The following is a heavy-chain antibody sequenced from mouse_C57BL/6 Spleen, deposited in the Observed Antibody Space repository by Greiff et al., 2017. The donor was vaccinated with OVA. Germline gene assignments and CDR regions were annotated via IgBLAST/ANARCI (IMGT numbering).Heavy chain of an antibody. CDR2: INPSSGYT. J-gene: IGHJ2*01. V-gene: IGHV1-7*01. Sequence: QVQLQQSGAELAKPGASVKLSCKASGYTFTTYWIHWVKQRPGQGLEWIGYINPSSGYTEYNQKFKGKATLTADKSSSTAYMQLSSLTYEDSAVYYSARSVDYGSSDFWGQGTTLTVSS. CDR3: ARSVDYGSSDF. D-gene: IGHD1-1*01. CDR1: GYTFTTYW.